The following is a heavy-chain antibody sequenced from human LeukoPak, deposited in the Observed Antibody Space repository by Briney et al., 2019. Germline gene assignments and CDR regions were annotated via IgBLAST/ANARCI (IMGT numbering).Heavy chain of an antibody. V-gene: IGHV1-2*02. J-gene: IGHJ5*02. Sequence: GASVKVSCKASGYTFTGYYMHWVRQAPGQGLEWMGWINPNSGGTNYAQKFQGRVTMTRNTSISTAYMELSSLRSEDTAVYYCARDKGLITAAGSWYNWFDPWGQGTLVTVSS. CDR3: ARDKGLITAAGSWYNWFDP. CDR2: INPNSGGT. D-gene: IGHD6-13*01. CDR1: GYTFTGYY.